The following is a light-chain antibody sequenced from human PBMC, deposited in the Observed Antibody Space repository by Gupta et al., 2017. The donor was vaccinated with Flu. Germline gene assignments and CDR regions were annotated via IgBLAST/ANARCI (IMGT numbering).Light chain of an antibody. CDR1: QSLVYSDGNTY. J-gene: IGKJ2*01. V-gene: IGKV2-30*01. Sequence: DVVMTQSPLSLPVTLGQPASISCKSSQSLVYSDGNTYLNWFHQRPGQSPRRLIYKVSSRDAGVPDRFSGRGAGTDVKLKISRGEEEDVGGYYCRQASHWPPFTFGQGTKLEIK. CDR3: RQASHWPPFT. CDR2: KVS.